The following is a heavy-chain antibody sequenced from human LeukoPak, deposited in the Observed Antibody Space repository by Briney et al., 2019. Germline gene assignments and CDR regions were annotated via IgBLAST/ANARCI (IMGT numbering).Heavy chain of an antibody. CDR3: AFPSYSSGPFDY. V-gene: IGHV3-7*03. CDR1: GFTFSSYW. J-gene: IGHJ4*02. D-gene: IGHD6-19*01. CDR2: IKQDGSEK. Sequence: GGSLRLSCAASGFTFSSYWLSWVRQAPGKGLEWVANIKQDGSEKYYVDSLKGRFTISRDNAKNSLYLQMNSLRVEDTAVYYCAFPSYSSGPFDYWGQGTLVTVSS.